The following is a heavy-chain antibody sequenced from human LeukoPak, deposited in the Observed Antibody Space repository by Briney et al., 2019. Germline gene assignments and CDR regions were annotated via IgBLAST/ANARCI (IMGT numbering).Heavy chain of an antibody. CDR3: ARGTAVAGYYYYYYMDV. D-gene: IGHD6-19*01. CDR2: IYTSGST. V-gene: IGHV4-59*10. CDR1: GGSFSGYY. Sequence: SETLSLTCAVYGGSFSGYYWSWIRQPPGKGLEWIGRIYTSGSTNYNPSLKSRVTMSVDTSKNQFSLKLSSVTAADTAVYYCARGTAVAGYYYYYYMDVWGKGTTVTISS. J-gene: IGHJ6*03.